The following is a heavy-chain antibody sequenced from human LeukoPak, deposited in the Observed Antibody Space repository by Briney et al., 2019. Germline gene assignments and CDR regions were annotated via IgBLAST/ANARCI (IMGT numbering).Heavy chain of an antibody. D-gene: IGHD1-26*01. V-gene: IGHV4-34*01. Sequence: PSETLSLTCAVYGGSFSGYYWSWIRQPPGKGLEWIGEINHSGSTNYNPSLKSRVTISVDTSKNQFSLKLSSVTAADTAVYYCARGLAISPAQWELPGGILDYWGQGTPVTVSS. CDR1: GGSFSGYY. J-gene: IGHJ4*02. CDR3: ARGLAISPAQWELPGGILDY. CDR2: INHSGST.